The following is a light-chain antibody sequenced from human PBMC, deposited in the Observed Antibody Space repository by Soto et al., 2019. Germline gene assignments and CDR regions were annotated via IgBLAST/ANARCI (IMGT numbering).Light chain of an antibody. CDR2: DAS. V-gene: IGKV3-20*01. CDR3: QQCSFSPRT. Sequence: EIVLTQSPGTLSLSPGERATLSCRASQSVTNNYLDWFQQKPGQAPRLLTYDASIRADGIPDRFSGSGSETDFTLTISRLEPEDSAVYYCQQCSFSPRTFGQGTKVEIK. CDR1: QSVTNNY. J-gene: IGKJ1*01.